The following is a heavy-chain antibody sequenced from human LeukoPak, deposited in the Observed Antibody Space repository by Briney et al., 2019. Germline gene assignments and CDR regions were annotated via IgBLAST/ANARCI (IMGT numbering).Heavy chain of an antibody. J-gene: IGHJ3*01. CDR1: GGTFSTYA. D-gene: IGHD1-26*01. CDR3: ATKEQEGAFDV. V-gene: IGHV1-69*13. Sequence: SVKVSCKAAGGTFSTYAISWVRQAPGQGLEWMGGIIPIFGTANYAQKFQGRVTITADVSTSTAYMELNSLRSEDTAVYYCATKEQEGAFDVWGRGTLVTVSS. CDR2: IIPIFGTA.